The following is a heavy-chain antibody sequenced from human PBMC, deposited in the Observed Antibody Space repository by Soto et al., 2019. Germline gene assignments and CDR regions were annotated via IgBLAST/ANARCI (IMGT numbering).Heavy chain of an antibody. CDR1: AFTFRNFP. J-gene: IGHJ3*02. V-gene: IGHV3-23*01. Sequence: GGSLRLSCAASAFTFRNFPMNWVRQAPGKGLEWVSAISGSGGTTYYTDSVKGRFTISRDNSKNTLYLQMNSLRAEDTAVYYCAHVGGDGYNSPDGGDAFDIWGQGTMVTVSS. CDR3: AHVGGDGYNSPDGGDAFDI. D-gene: IGHD5-12*01. CDR2: ISGSGGTT.